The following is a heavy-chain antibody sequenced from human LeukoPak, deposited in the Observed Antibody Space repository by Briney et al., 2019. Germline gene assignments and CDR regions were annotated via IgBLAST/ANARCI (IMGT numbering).Heavy chain of an antibody. CDR3: ARVSTMVRGGDY. V-gene: IGHV4-38-2*02. CDR2: IYHSGST. D-gene: IGHD3-10*01. CDR1: GYSISSGYY. Sequence: SETLSLTCTVSGYSISSGYYWGWIRQPPGKGLEWIGNIYHSGSTYYNPSLKSRVTISVDTSKNQFSLKLSSVTAADTAVYYCARVSTMVRGGDYWGQGTLVTVSS. J-gene: IGHJ4*02.